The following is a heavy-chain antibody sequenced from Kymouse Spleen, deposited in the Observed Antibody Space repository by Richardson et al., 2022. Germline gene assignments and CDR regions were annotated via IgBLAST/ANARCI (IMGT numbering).Heavy chain of an antibody. CDR1: GFTFSSYA. CDR2: ISGSGGST. Sequence: EVQLVESGGGLVQPGGSLRLSCAASGFTFSSYAMSWVRQAPGKGLEWVSAISGSGGSTYYADSVKGRFTISRDNSKNTLYLQMNSLRAEDTAVYYCAKDQRWGSPYYYYYGMDVWGQGTTVTVSS. J-gene: IGHJ6*02. V-gene: IGHV3-23*04. D-gene: IGHD7-27*02. CDR3: AKDQRWGSPYYYYYGMDV.